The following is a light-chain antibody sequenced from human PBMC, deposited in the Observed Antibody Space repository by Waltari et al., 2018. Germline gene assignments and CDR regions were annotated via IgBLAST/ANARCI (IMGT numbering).Light chain of an antibody. V-gene: IGLV2-14*03. CDR2: DVS. CDR1: SSDVGTYKF. Sequence: QSALTQPASVSGSPGQSITISCTGTSSDVGTYKFVSWFQQHPGKGPKLIIYDVSNRPSGVSNRLSASKSGNTASLTISGLQPEDEADYYCSSYTTTSTLVFGGGTKLTVL. CDR3: SSYTTTSTLV. J-gene: IGLJ2*01.